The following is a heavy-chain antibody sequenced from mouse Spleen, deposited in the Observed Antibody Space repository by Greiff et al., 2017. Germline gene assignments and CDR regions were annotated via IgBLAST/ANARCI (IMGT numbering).Heavy chain of an antibody. Sequence: EVHLVESGGGLVKPGGSLKLSCAASGFTFSDYYMYWVRQTPEKRLEWVATISDGGSYTYYPDSVKGRFTISRDNAKNNLYLQMSSLKSEDTAMYYCARDLPGAMDYWGQGTSVTVSS. J-gene: IGHJ4*01. V-gene: IGHV5-4*02. CDR3: ARDLPGAMDY. CDR2: ISDGGSYT. CDR1: GFTFSDYY.